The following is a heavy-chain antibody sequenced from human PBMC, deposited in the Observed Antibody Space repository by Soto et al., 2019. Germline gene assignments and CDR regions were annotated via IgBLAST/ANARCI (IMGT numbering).Heavy chain of an antibody. J-gene: IGHJ6*02. CDR1: GDTVSSNSVA. V-gene: IGHV6-1*01. Sequence: PSQTLSLTCVGSGDTVSSNSVAWNWVRQSPSRGLEWLGRTYYRSRWYSDYAVSVRSRIDINADTSKNQVSLQLNSVTPEDTAVYYCARSEEDSDYYYYGMDVWGQGTTVPVSS. CDR3: ARSEEDSDYYYYGMDV. CDR2: TYYRSRWYS. D-gene: IGHD2-15*01.